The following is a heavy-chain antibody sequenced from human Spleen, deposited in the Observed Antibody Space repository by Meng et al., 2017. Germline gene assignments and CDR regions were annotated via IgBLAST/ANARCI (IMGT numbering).Heavy chain of an antibody. CDR3: ASPPGPHGYGYVDY. CDR1: GLTFIRNA. D-gene: IGHD5-18*01. J-gene: IGHJ4*02. Sequence: GGSLRLSCAGSGLTFIRNAMHWVRQAPGKGLEWVAEISYDGNDKYYADSVKGRFTISRDASKNTLYLQMNSLRREDTAVYYCASPPGPHGYGYVDYWGQGTSVTVSS. V-gene: IGHV3-30*04. CDR2: ISYDGNDK.